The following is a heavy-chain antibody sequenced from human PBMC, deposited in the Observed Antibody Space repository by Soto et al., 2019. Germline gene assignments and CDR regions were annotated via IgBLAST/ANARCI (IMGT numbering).Heavy chain of an antibody. V-gene: IGHV3-21*01. CDR1: GFTFSSYS. D-gene: IGHD3-3*01. CDR2: ISSSSSYI. Sequence: GGSLRLSCAASGFTFSSYSMNWVRQAPGKGLEWVSSISSSSSYIYYADSVKGRFTISRDNAKNSLYLQMNSLRAEDTAVYYCARDYDFWSGQKDGMDVWGQGTTVTVSS. CDR3: ARDYDFWSGQKDGMDV. J-gene: IGHJ6*02.